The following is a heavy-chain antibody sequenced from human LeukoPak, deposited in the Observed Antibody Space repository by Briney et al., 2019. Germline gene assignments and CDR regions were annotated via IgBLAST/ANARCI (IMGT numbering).Heavy chain of an antibody. CDR1: GGSISSGGYY. CDR2: INHSGST. D-gene: IGHD3-22*01. J-gene: IGHJ4*02. CDR3: ARRGSYDSSGYRLDY. V-gene: IGHV4-30-2*01. Sequence: SQTLSLTCAVSGGSISSGGYYWSWIRQPPGKGLEWIGEINHSGSTNYNPSLKSRVTISVDTSKNQFSLKLSSVTAADTAVYYCARRGSYDSSGYRLDYWGQGTLVTVSS.